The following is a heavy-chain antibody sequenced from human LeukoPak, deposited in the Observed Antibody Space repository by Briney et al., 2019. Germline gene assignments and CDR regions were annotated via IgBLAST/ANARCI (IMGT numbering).Heavy chain of an antibody. D-gene: IGHD1-20*01. CDR2: IYSGDST. J-gene: IGHJ6*03. CDR1: GFTVSSNY. V-gene: IGHV3-53*01. CDR3: ARITAIFSLYYYYYMDV. Sequence: GGSLRLSCAASGFTVSSNYMNWVRQAPGKGLEWVSLIYSGDSTYYADSVKGRFTISRDNSKNTLFLQMNSLRAEDTAVYYCARITAIFSLYYYYYMDVWGKGTTVTASS.